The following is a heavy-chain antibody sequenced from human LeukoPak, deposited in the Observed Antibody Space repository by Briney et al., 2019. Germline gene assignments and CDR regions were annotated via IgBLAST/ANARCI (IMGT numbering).Heavy chain of an antibody. CDR1: GFTFSSYA. V-gene: IGHV3-30-3*01. D-gene: IGHD2-2*01. CDR3: ARYCSSTSRYGAFDI. Sequence: GGSLRLSCAASGFTFSSYAMHWVRQAPGKGLEWVAVISYDGSNKYYADSVKGRFTISRDNSKNTLYLQMNSLRAEDTAVYYCARYCSSTSRYGAFDIWGQGTMVTVSS. CDR2: ISYDGSNK. J-gene: IGHJ3*02.